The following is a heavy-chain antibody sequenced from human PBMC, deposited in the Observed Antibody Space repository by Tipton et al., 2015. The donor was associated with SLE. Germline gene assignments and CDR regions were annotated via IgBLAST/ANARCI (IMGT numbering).Heavy chain of an antibody. Sequence: LRLSCAVSGASISGGSDWWSWIRQPAGKGPEWIGHIYTSGSTNYNPSFESRVTISVDTPKNLFSLKLSSVTAADTAVYYCARDFFVMKSGLVHSWFDPWGQGTLVTVSS. CDR2: IYTSGST. CDR3: ARDFFVMKSGLVHSWFDP. J-gene: IGHJ5*02. D-gene: IGHD3/OR15-3a*01. CDR1: GASISGGSDW. V-gene: IGHV4-61*09.